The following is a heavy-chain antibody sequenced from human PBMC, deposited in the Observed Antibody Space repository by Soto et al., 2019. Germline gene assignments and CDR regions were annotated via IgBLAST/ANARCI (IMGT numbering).Heavy chain of an antibody. J-gene: IGHJ6*02. D-gene: IGHD2-21*01. CDR3: ASAIVEGTAAYFYYGMDV. Sequence: PGGSLRLSCAASGFTFSSYGMHWVRQAPGKGLEWVAVIWYDGSNKYYADSVKGRFTISRDNSKNTLYLQMNSLRAEDTAVYYCASAIVEGTAAYFYYGMDVWGQGTTVTVSS. V-gene: IGHV3-33*01. CDR2: IWYDGSNK. CDR1: GFTFSSYG.